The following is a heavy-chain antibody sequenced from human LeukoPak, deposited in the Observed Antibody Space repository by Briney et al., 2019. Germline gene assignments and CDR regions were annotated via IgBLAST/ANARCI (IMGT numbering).Heavy chain of an antibody. CDR2: INHSGST. Sequence: SETLSLTCAVYGGSFSGYYWSWIRQTPGKGLEWIGEINHSGSTNYNPSLKSRVTISVDTSKNQFSLKLSSVTAADTAVYYCARLELLWFGELSFDPWGQGTLVTVSS. J-gene: IGHJ5*02. D-gene: IGHD3-10*01. V-gene: IGHV4-34*01. CDR1: GGSFSGYY. CDR3: ARLELLWFGELSFDP.